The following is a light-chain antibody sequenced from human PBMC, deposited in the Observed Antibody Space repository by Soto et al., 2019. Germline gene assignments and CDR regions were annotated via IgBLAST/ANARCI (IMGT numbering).Light chain of an antibody. CDR3: QQRSNWPSIS. CDR1: QSVSSN. J-gene: IGKJ5*01. V-gene: IGKV3-11*01. CDR2: GAF. Sequence: EIVMTQSPVTLSVSPGERVTLSCRASQSVSSNLAWYQQKPGQAPSLLIYGAFTRATGIPARFSGSGSGTDFTLTISSLESEDSAIYYCQQRSNWPSISFGQGTRLEIK.